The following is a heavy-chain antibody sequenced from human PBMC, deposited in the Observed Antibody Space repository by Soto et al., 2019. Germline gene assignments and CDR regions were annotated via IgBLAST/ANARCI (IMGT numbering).Heavy chain of an antibody. D-gene: IGHD6-13*01. Sequence: QVQLQESGPGLLKPSQTLSLTCNVSNGSFKSGGFYWTWIRQHPGKGLEWIGYIFPSGSTLYNPSLNSRVTLSADTSKNQLSLNLRSVTVADTAVYYCARGGIAGHWFDPWGQGILVTVSS. V-gene: IGHV4-31*03. CDR2: IFPSGST. J-gene: IGHJ5*02. CDR3: ARGGIAGHWFDP. CDR1: NGSFKSGGFY.